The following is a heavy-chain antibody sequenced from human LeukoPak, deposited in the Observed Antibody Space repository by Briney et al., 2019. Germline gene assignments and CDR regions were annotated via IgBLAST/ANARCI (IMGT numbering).Heavy chain of an antibody. CDR1: GFTFSSYA. J-gene: IGHJ4*02. CDR3: ARDYGSGWPYYFDY. V-gene: IGHV3-30*04. Sequence: AGGSLRLSCAASGFTFSSYAMHWVRQAPGKGLEWVAVISYDGSNKYYADSVKGRFTISRDNAKNSLYLQMNSLRAEDTAVYYCARDYGSGWPYYFDYWGQGTLVTVSS. CDR2: ISYDGSNK. D-gene: IGHD6-19*01.